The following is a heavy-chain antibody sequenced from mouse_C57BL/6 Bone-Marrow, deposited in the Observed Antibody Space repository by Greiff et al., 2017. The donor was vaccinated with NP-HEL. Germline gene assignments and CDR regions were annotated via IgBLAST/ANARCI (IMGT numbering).Heavy chain of an antibody. D-gene: IGHD2-2*01. CDR2: IDPSDSYT. CDR3: ALSTMVTPYYFDY. CDR1: GYTFTSYW. J-gene: IGHJ2*01. V-gene: IGHV1-69*01. Sequence: QVQLKQPGAELVMPGASVKLSCKASGYTFTSYWMHWVKQRPGQGLEWIGEIDPSDSYTNYNQKFKGKSTLTVDKSSSTAYMQLSSLTSEDSAVYYCALSTMVTPYYFDYWGQGTTLTVSS.